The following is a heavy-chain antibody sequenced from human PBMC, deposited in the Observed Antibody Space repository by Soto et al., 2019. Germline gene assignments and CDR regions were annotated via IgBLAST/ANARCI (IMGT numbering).Heavy chain of an antibody. J-gene: IGHJ5*02. D-gene: IGHD2-2*01. V-gene: IGHV3-21*01. Sequence: EVQVVESGGGLVKPGGSLSMNWVRQAPGKGLEWVSSISSSRSYISYADSVKGRFTISRDNAKNSVYLQMNSLRAEDTAVYYCARSDCTSTSCYVVWVDPWGQGTLVTVSS. CDR2: ISSSRSYI. CDR3: ARSDCTSTSCYVVWVDP.